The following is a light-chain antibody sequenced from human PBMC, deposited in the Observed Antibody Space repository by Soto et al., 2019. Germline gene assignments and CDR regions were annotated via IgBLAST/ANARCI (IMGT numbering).Light chain of an antibody. CDR3: SSYADSSARDYV. CDR1: SSDIGAYDY. V-gene: IGLV2-14*03. J-gene: IGLJ1*01. CDR2: DVS. Sequence: QSVLTQPRSVSGSPGQSVTISCTGTSSDIGAYDYVSWYQQHPGGVPKLLIFDVSSRPSGVSSRFSGSKSGNTASLTISGLQADDESDYYCSSYADSSARDYVFGGGTKLTVL.